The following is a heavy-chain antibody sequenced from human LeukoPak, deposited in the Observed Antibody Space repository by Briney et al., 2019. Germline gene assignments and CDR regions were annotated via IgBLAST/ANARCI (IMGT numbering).Heavy chain of an antibody. J-gene: IGHJ4*02. D-gene: IGHD1-26*01. CDR2: ISGSVGST. Sequence: GGSLRPSCAASGFTFSSYAMSWVRQAPGKGLEWVSVISGSVGSTYYADSVKGRFTISRDNSENTLYLQMNSLSAEDTAVYYCAKAPGATHFDYWGQGTLVTVSS. V-gene: IGHV3-23*01. CDR3: AKAPGATHFDY. CDR1: GFTFSSYA.